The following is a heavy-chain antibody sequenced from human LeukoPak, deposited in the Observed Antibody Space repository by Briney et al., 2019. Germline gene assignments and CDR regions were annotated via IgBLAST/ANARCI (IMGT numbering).Heavy chain of an antibody. V-gene: IGHV3-23*01. CDR1: GITVSSNY. D-gene: IGHD1-26*01. CDR2: ISGSGGST. Sequence: GGSLRLSSAASGITVSSNYMSWVRQAPGKGLEWVSAISGSGGSTYYADSVKGRFTISRNNSKNTLYPQMNSLRAEDTAVYYCAKGTYYSGSDYWGQGTLVTVSS. J-gene: IGHJ4*02. CDR3: AKGTYYSGSDY.